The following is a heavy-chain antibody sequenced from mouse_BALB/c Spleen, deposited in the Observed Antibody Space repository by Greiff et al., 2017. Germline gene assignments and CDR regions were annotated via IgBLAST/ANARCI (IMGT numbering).Heavy chain of an antibody. V-gene: IGHV5-6-5*01. CDR2: ISSGGST. J-gene: IGHJ3*01. CDR1: GFTFSSYA. CDR3: AREEDYSRGFAY. Sequence: EVKLVESGGGLVKPGGSLKLSCAASGFTFSSYAMSWVRQTPEKRLEWVASISSGGSTYYPYSVKGRFTISRDNARNILYLQMSSLRSEDTAMYYCAREEDYSRGFAYWGQGTLVTVSA. D-gene: IGHD1-1*01.